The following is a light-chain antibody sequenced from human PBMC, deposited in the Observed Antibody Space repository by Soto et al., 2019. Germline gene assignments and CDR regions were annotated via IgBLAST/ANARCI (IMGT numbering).Light chain of an antibody. V-gene: IGKV3-11*01. J-gene: IGKJ1*01. CDR1: QSVNSY. CDR3: QQRSDWPVT. CDR2: DAS. Sequence: EIVLTQSPATLYLSPGERATLSCRASQSVNSYFAWYQQKPGQAPILLIYDASNRATGITARFSGSGSGTDFTLTISSLEPEDFAIYYCQQRSDWPVTFGQGNKVEIK.